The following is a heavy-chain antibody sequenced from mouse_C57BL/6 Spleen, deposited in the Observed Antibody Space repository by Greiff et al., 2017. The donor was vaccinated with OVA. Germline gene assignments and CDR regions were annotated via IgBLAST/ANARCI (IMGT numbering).Heavy chain of an antibody. D-gene: IGHD2-4*01. Sequence: QVQLQQSGPELVKPGASVKISCKASGYAFSSSWMNWVKQRPGKGLEWIGRIYPGDGDTNYNGKFKGKATLTADKSSSTAYMQLSSLTSEDSAVYFCARFYYDYDCFAYWGQGTLVTVSA. CDR1: GYAFSSSW. V-gene: IGHV1-82*01. CDR3: ARFYYDYDCFAY. J-gene: IGHJ3*01. CDR2: IYPGDGDT.